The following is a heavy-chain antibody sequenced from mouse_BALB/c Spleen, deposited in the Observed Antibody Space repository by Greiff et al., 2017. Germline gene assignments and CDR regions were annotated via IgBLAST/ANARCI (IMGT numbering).Heavy chain of an antibody. V-gene: IGHV5-9-4*01. J-gene: IGHJ3*01. CDR1: GFTFSSYA. CDR2: ISSGGSYT. Sequence: EVKVVESGGGLVKPGGSLKLSCAASGFTFSSYAMSWVRQSPEKRLEWVAEISSGGSYTYYPDTVTGRFTISRDNAKNTLYLEMSSLRSEDTAMYYCARETARATYAYWGQGTLVTVSA. D-gene: IGHD3-2*01. CDR3: ARETARATYAY.